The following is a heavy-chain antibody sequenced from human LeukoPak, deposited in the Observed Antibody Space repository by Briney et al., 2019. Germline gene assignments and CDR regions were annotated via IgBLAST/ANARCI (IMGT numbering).Heavy chain of an antibody. V-gene: IGHV3-23*01. D-gene: IGHD2-8*02. CDR3: ATYRQVLLPFES. Sequence: GGSLRLSCAASGFTFSTFAMIWVRQPPGKGLEWVSADSVRGRFTISRDNSKSTLSLQMNSLRAEDTAIYYCATYRQVLLPFESWGQGTLVTVSS. CDR1: GFTFSTFA. J-gene: IGHJ4*02.